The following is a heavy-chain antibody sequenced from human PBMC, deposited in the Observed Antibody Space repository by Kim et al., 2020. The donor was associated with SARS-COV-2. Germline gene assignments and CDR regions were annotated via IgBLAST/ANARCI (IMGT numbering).Heavy chain of an antibody. CDR3: ARDDLWWELLGYYFDY. J-gene: IGHJ4*02. V-gene: IGHV3-21*01. CDR1: GFTFSSYS. D-gene: IGHD1-26*01. Sequence: GGSLRLSCSASGFTFSSYSMNLVRQAPGKGLEWVSSISSSSSYIYYADSVKGRFTISRDNAKNSLYLQMNSLRAEDTAVYYCARDDLWWELLGYYFDYWGQGTRVTVSS. CDR2: ISSSSSYI.